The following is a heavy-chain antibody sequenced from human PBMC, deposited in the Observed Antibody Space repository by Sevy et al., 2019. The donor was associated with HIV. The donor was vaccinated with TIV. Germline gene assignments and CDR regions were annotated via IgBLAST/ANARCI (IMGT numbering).Heavy chain of an antibody. J-gene: IGHJ3*02. CDR1: GFTFSSYA. V-gene: IGHV3-23*01. CDR2: ISGSGGST. Sequence: GGSLRLSCAASGFTFSSYAMSWVRQAPGKVLEWVSAISGSGGSTYYADSVKGQFTISRDNSKNTLYLQMISLRAEDTAVYYCAKEDIVVVPGGAFDIWGQGTMVTVSS. CDR3: AKEDIVVVPGGAFDI. D-gene: IGHD2-2*01.